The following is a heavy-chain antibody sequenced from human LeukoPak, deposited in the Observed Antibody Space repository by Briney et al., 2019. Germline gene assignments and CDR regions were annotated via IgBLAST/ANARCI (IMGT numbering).Heavy chain of an antibody. Sequence: GGSLRLSCAASGFTFSSYSMNWVRQAPGKGLEWVSSISSSSSYIYYADSVKGRFTISRDNAKNSLYLQMNSLRAEDTAVYYCVRVDEVNGWFDPWGQGTLVTVSS. CDR3: VRVDEVNGWFDP. J-gene: IGHJ5*02. D-gene: IGHD2-8*01. CDR1: GFTFSSYS. V-gene: IGHV3-21*01. CDR2: ISSSSSYI.